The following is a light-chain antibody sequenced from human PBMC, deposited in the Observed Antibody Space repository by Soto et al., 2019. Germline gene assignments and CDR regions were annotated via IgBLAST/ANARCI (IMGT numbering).Light chain of an antibody. Sequence: QSALTQPASVSGSPGQSITISCAGSSSDVGGYNSVSWYQHHPGKAPKLIIYEVTNRPSGVSNRFSGSKSGNTASLTISGLQAEDEADYHCSSYSSVNTDVFGTGTKVTVL. CDR2: EVT. CDR3: SSYSSVNTDV. CDR1: SSDVGGYNS. J-gene: IGLJ1*01. V-gene: IGLV2-14*01.